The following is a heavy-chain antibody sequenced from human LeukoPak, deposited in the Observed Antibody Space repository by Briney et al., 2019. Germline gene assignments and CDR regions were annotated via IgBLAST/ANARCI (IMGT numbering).Heavy chain of an antibody. CDR2: ISGSGGST. D-gene: IGHD3-10*01. Sequence: GGSLRLSCAASGFTFSSYAMSWVRQAPGKGLEWVSDISGSGGSTYYADSVKGRFTISRDNSRNTIYLQMTSLRAEDTAVYYCASRGHVGSGTYSPYDYWGQGTLVSVSS. CDR3: ASRGHVGSGTYSPYDY. J-gene: IGHJ4*02. CDR1: GFTFSSYA. V-gene: IGHV3-23*01.